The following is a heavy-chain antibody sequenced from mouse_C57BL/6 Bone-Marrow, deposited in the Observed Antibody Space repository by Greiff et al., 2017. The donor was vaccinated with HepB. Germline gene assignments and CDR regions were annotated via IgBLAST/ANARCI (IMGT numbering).Heavy chain of an antibody. CDR3: ARDEGYSNFLSDY. D-gene: IGHD2-5*01. V-gene: IGHV7-1*01. CDR2: SRNKANDYTT. CDR1: GFTFSDFY. J-gene: IGHJ2*01. Sequence: EVNVVESGGGLVQSGRSLRLSCATSGFTFSDFYMEWVRQAPGKGLEWIAASRNKANDYTTEYSASVKGRFIVSRDTSQSILYLQMNALRAEDTAIYYCARDEGYSNFLSDYWGQGTTLTVSS.